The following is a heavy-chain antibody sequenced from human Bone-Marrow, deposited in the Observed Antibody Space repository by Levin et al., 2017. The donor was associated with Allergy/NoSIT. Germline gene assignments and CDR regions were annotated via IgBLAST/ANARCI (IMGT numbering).Heavy chain of an antibody. CDR2: ISSSGSTI. CDR3: ARVTLLVVPAAIRLYYGMDV. V-gene: IGHV3-48*03. Sequence: GESLKISCAASGFTFSSYEMNWVRQAPGKGLEWVSYISSSGSTIYYADSVKGRFTISRDNAKNSLYLQMNSLRAEDTAVYYCARVTLLVVPAAIRLYYGMDVWGQGTTVTVSS. D-gene: IGHD2-2*02. J-gene: IGHJ6*02. CDR1: GFTFSSYE.